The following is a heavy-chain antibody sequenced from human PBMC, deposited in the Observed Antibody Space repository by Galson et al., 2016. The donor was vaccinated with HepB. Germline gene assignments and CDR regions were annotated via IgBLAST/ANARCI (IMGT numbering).Heavy chain of an antibody. CDR2: ISYDGSSQ. CDR3: AKDYGGYWYFDL. CDR1: GFNFRNYG. D-gene: IGHD4-23*01. V-gene: IGHV3-30*18. Sequence: SLRLSCAASGFNFRNYGIHWVRQAPGKGLEWMAVISYDGSSQYYADSVKGRFTISKDNSKNTVELQMNRMRPEDTAVYYCAKDYGGYWYFDLWGRGTLVTVSS. J-gene: IGHJ2*01.